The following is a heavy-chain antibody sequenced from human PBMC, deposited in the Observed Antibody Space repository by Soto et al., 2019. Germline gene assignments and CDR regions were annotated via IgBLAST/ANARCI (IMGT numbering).Heavy chain of an antibody. CDR3: AREKSNYVWGSYLSTYYYYGMDV. J-gene: IGHJ6*02. CDR1: GFTFSRYS. V-gene: IGHV3-21*01. CDR2: ISSSGSDI. D-gene: IGHD3-16*02. Sequence: GGSLRLSCAASGFTFSRYSMNWVRQAPGKGLEWVSFISSSGSDIYYADSVKGRFTISRDNAKNSLYLQLNSLRAEDTAVYYCAREKSNYVWGSYLSTYYYYGMDVWGQGTTVTVSS.